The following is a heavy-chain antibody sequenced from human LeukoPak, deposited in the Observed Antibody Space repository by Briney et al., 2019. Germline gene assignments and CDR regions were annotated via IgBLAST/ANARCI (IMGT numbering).Heavy chain of an antibody. CDR2: INHSGST. D-gene: IGHD6-13*01. Sequence: SETLSLTCAVSGGSFSSYYWSWIRQPPGKGLEWIGEINHSGSTNYNPSLKSRVTISVDTSKNQFSLNLNSVTAADTAVYYCARHSSSWYSLDYWGQGTLVTVSS. V-gene: IGHV4-34*01. CDR1: GGSFSSYY. J-gene: IGHJ4*02. CDR3: ARHSSSWYSLDY.